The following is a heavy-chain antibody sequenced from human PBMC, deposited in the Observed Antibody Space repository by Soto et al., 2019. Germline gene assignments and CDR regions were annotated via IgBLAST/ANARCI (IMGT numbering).Heavy chain of an antibody. D-gene: IGHD3-22*01. Sequence: EVQLLESGGGLVQPGGSLRLSCAASGFTFSSYAMSWVRQAPGKGLEWVSAISGSGGSTYYADSVKGRFTISRDNSKNTLYLQMNSLRAEDTAVYYCAKDEPIYYDSSGYRHEYFQHWGQGTLVTVSS. J-gene: IGHJ1*01. CDR3: AKDEPIYYDSSGYRHEYFQH. V-gene: IGHV3-23*01. CDR1: GFTFSSYA. CDR2: ISGSGGST.